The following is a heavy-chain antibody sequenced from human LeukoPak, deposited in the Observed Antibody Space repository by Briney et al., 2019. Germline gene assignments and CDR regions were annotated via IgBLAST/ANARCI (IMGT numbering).Heavy chain of an antibody. CDR2: IYDDGSRT. J-gene: IGHJ4*02. CDR3: AKDKYYYGSGGDFDH. Sequence: GGSLRLSCAASGFTFSSHWMHWVRQAPGEGLVWVSRIYDDGSRTAYADSVKGRFTISRDNSKNTVFLQMNSLRPEDTAVYYCAKDKYYYGSGGDFDHWGQGTLVTVSS. CDR1: GFTFSSHW. D-gene: IGHD3-10*01. V-gene: IGHV3-74*01.